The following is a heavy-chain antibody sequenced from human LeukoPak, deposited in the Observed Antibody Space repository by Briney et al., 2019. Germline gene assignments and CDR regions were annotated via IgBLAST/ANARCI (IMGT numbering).Heavy chain of an antibody. D-gene: IGHD2-2*01. V-gene: IGHV3-53*01. CDR2: FYSVGGT. CDR3: AKVGYCSSTSCYGGAYYCYYMDV. Sequence: PGGSLDPPCAASGFTVSSNYMGWAGQAPGKGLGWVPVFYSVGGTYYADSVKGGITTSRDNSKNTLYLQMNSMRAEDTAVYYCAKVGYCSSTSCYGGAYYCYYMDVWGKGTTVTVSS. CDR1: GFTVSSNY. J-gene: IGHJ6*03.